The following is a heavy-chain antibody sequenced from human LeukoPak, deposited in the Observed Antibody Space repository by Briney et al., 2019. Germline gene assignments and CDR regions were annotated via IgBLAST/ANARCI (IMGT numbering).Heavy chain of an antibody. CDR2: IKSKTDGGTP. V-gene: IGHV3-15*01. CDR1: GLTFNNAW. Sequence: PGGSLRLSCAASGLTFNNAWMTWVRQAPGKGLEWVGRIKSKTDGGTPDYAAPVKGRFTISRDDSKTTPYLQLNSLKSEDTAVYYCTTDSPIVGVTAVHPWGQGTLVTVSS. J-gene: IGHJ1*01. D-gene: IGHD2-21*02. CDR3: TTDSPIVGVTAVHP.